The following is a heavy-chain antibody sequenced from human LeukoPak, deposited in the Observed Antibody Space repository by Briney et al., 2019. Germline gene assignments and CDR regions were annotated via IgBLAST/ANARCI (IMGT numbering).Heavy chain of an antibody. D-gene: IGHD3-10*01. V-gene: IGHV3-33*01. J-gene: IGHJ4*02. CDR3: ARDRSGSLAGGDY. CDR2: IWYDGSNK. Sequence: GGSLRLSCAASGFTFSSYGMHWVRQAPGKGLEWVAVIWYDGSNKYYADSVKGRFTISRDNSKNTLYLQMNSLRAEDKAVYYCARDRSGSLAGGDYWGQGTLVTVSS. CDR1: GFTFSSYG.